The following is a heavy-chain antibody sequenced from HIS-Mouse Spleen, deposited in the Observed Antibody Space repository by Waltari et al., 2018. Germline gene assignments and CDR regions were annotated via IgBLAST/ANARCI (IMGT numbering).Heavy chain of an antibody. Sequence: EVQLLESGGGLVQPGGSLSLACAASGFPFSSYSMRWGRQAPGKGLEWVSAISGSGGSTYYADSVKGRFTISRDNSKNTLYLQMNSLRAEDTAVYYCAKSRGGDCYDYWGQGTLVTVSS. CDR1: GFPFSSYS. CDR3: AKSRGGDCYDY. J-gene: IGHJ4*02. D-gene: IGHD2-21*01. V-gene: IGHV3-23*01. CDR2: ISGSGGST.